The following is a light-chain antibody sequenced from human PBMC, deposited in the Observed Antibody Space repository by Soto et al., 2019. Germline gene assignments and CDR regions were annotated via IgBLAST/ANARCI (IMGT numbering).Light chain of an antibody. CDR3: SSYTSSSTPVV. Sequence: QSALTHPASVSGSPGQSITISCTGTSSDVDDYKYVAWYQQHPGKAPKLMIYEVRNRPSGVSNRFSGSKSGNTASLTISGLQAEDEADYYCSSYTSSSTPVVFGGGTKLTVL. V-gene: IGLV2-14*01. J-gene: IGLJ2*01. CDR1: SSDVDDYKY. CDR2: EVR.